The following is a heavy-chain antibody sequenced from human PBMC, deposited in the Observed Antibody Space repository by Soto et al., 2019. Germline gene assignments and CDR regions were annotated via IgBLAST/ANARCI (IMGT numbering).Heavy chain of an antibody. CDR1: G. V-gene: IGHV3-49*03. CDR2: IKSRAYGGTT. Sequence: GINCLQKAPGKGLEWIGFIKSRAYGGTTEYAASVKGRFTISRDDSKSIAYLQMNSLKTEDTAVYYCTRELTTCGPRHWFAPWGQGTLVTVSS. D-gene: IGHD2-2*01. CDR3: TRELTTCGPRHWFAP. J-gene: IGHJ5*02.